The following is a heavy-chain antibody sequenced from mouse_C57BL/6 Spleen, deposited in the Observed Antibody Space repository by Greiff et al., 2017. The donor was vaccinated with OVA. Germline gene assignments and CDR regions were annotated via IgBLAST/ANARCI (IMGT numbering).Heavy chain of an antibody. D-gene: IGHD1-1*01. J-gene: IGHJ4*01. CDR2: IYPGSGNT. CDR3: ARANTTVVRDYAMDY. Sequence: VQLQQSGPELVKPGASVKISCKASGYSFTSYYIHWVKQRPGQGLEWIGWIYPGSGNTKYNEKFKGKATLTADTSSSTAYMQLSSLTSEDSAVYYCARANTTVVRDYAMDYWGQGTSVTVSS. V-gene: IGHV1-66*01. CDR1: GYSFTSYY.